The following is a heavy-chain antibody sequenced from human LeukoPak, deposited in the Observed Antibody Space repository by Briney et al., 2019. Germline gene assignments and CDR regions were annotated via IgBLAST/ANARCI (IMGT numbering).Heavy chain of an antibody. D-gene: IGHD5-24*01. J-gene: IGHJ4*02. Sequence: PSETLSLTCTVSGGSISSYYWSWIRQPPGKGLEWIGYIYYSGSTNYNPSLKSRVTISVDTSKNQSSLKLSSVTAADTAVYYCARGLGMATSDYWGQGTLVTVSS. CDR1: GGSISSYY. CDR3: ARGLGMATSDY. CDR2: IYYSGST. V-gene: IGHV4-59*01.